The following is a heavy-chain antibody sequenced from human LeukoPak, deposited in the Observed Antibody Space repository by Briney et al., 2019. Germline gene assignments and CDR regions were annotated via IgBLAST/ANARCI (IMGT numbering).Heavy chain of an antibody. D-gene: IGHD3-16*01. CDR1: GGTFSSYA. CDR3: AREEGGNYYYMDV. V-gene: IGHV1-69*05. J-gene: IGHJ6*03. Sequence: SVKVSCKASGGTFSSYAISWLRQAPGQGLEWMGGIIPIFGTANYAQKFQGRVTITTDESTSTAYMELSSLRSEDTAVYYCAREEGGNYYYMDVWGKGTTVTVSS. CDR2: IIPIFGTA.